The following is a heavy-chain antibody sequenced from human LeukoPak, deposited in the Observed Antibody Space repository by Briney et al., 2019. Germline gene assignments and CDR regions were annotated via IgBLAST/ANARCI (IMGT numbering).Heavy chain of an antibody. J-gene: IGHJ4*02. CDR2: MSHDGTNK. V-gene: IGHV3-30*03. CDR1: GFAFSRYG. Sequence: GRSLRLSCAASGFAFSRYGMHWVRQAPGKGLEGVALMSHDGTNKNHADSVKGRFTISRDNAKNTLYLQMNSLRAEDTAVYYCGRSDYSDYWGQGTLVTVSS. CDR3: GRSDYSDY. D-gene: IGHD2-21*01.